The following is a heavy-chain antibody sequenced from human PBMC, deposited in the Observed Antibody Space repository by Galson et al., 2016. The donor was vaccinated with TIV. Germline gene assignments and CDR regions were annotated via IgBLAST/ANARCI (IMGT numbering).Heavy chain of an antibody. V-gene: IGHV1-18*01. D-gene: IGHD5-12*01. CDR3: ARVPDFSGYGGYYYYFES. CDR1: GYSFTNYG. CDR2: ISTYNGYT. Sequence: SVKVSCKASGYSFTNYGIAWVRQAPGQGLEWMGWISTYNGYTDYAQKLQGRVTMTTDTSTSTAYMDLSSLTSDDTAMYYCARVPDFSGYGGYYYYFESWGQGTLVTVSS. J-gene: IGHJ4*02.